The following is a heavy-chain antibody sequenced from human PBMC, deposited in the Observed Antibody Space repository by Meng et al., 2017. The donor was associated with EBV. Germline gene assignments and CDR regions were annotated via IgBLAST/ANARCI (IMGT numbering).Heavy chain of an antibody. V-gene: IGHV3-73*02. CDR3: TRLDGSYIYY. CDR1: GFTCSGSA. Sequence: EVDRVGSGGGVVRPGGSLKLSCAASGFTCSGSAMHWVRQASGKGLEWVGRIRSKANSYATAYAASVKGRFTISRDDSKNTAYLQMNSLKTEDTAVYYCTRLDGSYIYYWGQGTLVTVSS. CDR2: IRSKANSYAT. D-gene: IGHD1-26*01. J-gene: IGHJ4*02.